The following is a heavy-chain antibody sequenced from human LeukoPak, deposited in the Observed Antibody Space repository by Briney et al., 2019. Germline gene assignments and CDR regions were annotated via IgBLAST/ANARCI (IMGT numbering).Heavy chain of an antibody. D-gene: IGHD3-16*02. CDR2: IKQDGSEK. CDR3: ARNMITFGGVIVV. V-gene: IGHV3-7*01. CDR1: GFTFSSYA. J-gene: IGHJ4*02. Sequence: GGSLRLSCAASGFTFSSYAMSWVRQAPGKGLEWVANIKQDGSEKYCVDSVKGRFTVSRDNAKNSLYLQMNSLRVDDTAVYYCARNMITFGGVIVVWGQGTLVTVSS.